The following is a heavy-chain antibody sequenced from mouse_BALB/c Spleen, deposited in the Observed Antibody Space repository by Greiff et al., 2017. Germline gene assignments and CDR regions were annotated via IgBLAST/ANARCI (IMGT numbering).Heavy chain of an antibody. CDR2: IWSGGST. Sequence: QVQLKESGPGLVQPSQSLSITCTVSGFSLTSYGVHWVRQSPGKGLEWLGVIWSGGSTDYNAAFISRLSISKDNSKSQVFFKMNSLQANDTAICYCARNSATVVGGGYAMDYWGQGTSVTVSA. V-gene: IGHV2-2*02. CDR1: GFSLTSYG. D-gene: IGHD1-1*01. J-gene: IGHJ4*01. CDR3: ARNSATVVGGGYAMDY.